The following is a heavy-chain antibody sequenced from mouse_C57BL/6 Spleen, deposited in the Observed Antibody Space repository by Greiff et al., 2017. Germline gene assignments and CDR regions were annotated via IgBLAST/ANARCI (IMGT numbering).Heavy chain of an antibody. CDR3: ARSGTGTRAMDY. CDR1: GYTFTSYW. V-gene: IGHV1-64*01. Sequence: VQLQQPGAELVKPGASVKLSCKASGYTFTSYWMHWVKQRPGQGLEWIGMIHPNSGSTNYNEKFKSKATLTVDKSSSTAYMQLSSLTSEDSAVYYCARSGTGTRAMDYWGQGTSVTVSS. J-gene: IGHJ4*01. D-gene: IGHD4-1*01. CDR2: IHPNSGST.